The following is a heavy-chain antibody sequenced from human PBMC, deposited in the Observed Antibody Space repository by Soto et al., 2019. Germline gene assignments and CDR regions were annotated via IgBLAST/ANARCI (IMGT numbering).Heavy chain of an antibody. CDR1: GDSVSSNSAA. J-gene: IGHJ6*03. CDR2: TYYRSKWYN. V-gene: IGHV6-1*01. D-gene: IGHD1-1*01. CDR3: ARDVVERDYYYYYMDV. Sequence: SQTLSLTCAISGDSVSSNSAAWNWIRQSPSKGLEWLGRTYYRSKWYNDYAVSVKSRITINPDTSKNQFSLQLNSVTPEDTAVYYCARDVVERDYYYYYMDVWGKGTTVTVSS.